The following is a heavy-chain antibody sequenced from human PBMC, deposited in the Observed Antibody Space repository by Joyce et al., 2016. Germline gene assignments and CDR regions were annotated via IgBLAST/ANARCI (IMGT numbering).Heavy chain of an antibody. V-gene: IGHV5-51*01. CDR1: GYSFSTYW. Sequence: EVQLVQSGAEVKKPGESLKISCKASGYSFSTYWIGWLPQMPGKGLEWTGVNYPRDSDTRFNPSFEGQVTMSVDTSTNADYLQWSSRRASDTAIYYCARRRDGPNWFDPWGQGTLVTVSS. J-gene: IGHJ5*02. CDR3: ARRRDGPNWFDP. CDR2: NYPRDSDT. D-gene: IGHD2-8*01.